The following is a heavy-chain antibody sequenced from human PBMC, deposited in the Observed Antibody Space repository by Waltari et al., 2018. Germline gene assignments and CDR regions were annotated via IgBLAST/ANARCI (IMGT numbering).Heavy chain of an antibody. CDR3: ARVSGTFDY. CDR1: PYSITSSFY. CDR2: IFHRGST. J-gene: IGHJ4*02. V-gene: IGHV4-38-2*01. Sequence: QVQLQESGPGLVKPSETLSLTCAVSPYSITSSFYWGWIRQPPGKGLEWIGNIFHRGSTYYNPSLKSRVTISIDTSKNQFSQKLSSVTAADTAVYYCARVSGTFDYWGQGTLVSVSS. D-gene: IGHD3-10*01.